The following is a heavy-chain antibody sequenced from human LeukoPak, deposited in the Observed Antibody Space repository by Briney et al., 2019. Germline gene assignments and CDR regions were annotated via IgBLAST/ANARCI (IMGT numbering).Heavy chain of an antibody. CDR1: GFTFSSYA. D-gene: IGHD5-12*01. CDR3: ARGGYSGYDLDY. Sequence: GGSLRLSCAASGFTFSSYAMDWVRQAPGKGLEYVSAISSNGGSTYCANSVKGRFTISRDNSKNTLYLQMGSLRAEDMAVYYCARGGYSGYDLDYWGQGTLVTVSS. V-gene: IGHV3-64*01. CDR2: ISSNGGST. J-gene: IGHJ4*02.